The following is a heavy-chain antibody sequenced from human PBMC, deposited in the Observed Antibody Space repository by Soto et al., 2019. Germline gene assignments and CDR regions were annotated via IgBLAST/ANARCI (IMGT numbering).Heavy chain of an antibody. CDR2: INHSGST. J-gene: IGHJ4*02. V-gene: IGHV4-34*01. Sequence: PSETLSLTCAVYGGSFSGYYWSWIRQPPGKGLEWIGEINHSGSTNYNPSLKSRVTISVDTSKNQFSLKLSSVTTADTAVYYCARGGYYDFWSGYYPRRFDYWGQGTLVTVSS. CDR3: ARGGYYDFWSGYYPRRFDY. D-gene: IGHD3-3*01. CDR1: GGSFSGYY.